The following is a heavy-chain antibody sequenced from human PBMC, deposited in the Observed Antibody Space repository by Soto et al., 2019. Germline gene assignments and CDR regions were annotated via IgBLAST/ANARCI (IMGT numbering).Heavy chain of an antibody. Sequence: QVQLQESGPGLVKPSETLSLTCTVPSGSIRTSYWTWIRQFPGKRLEWIAHIHNSGNTNSNPSLKSPVTISMDTSKNQSSLRLTSVTAADTAMYYCARLQYTVVTPIDMWGQGTMVTVSS. D-gene: IGHD2-21*02. V-gene: IGHV4-59*01. CDR1: SGSIRTSY. CDR3: ARLQYTVVTPIDM. CDR2: IHNSGNT. J-gene: IGHJ3*02.